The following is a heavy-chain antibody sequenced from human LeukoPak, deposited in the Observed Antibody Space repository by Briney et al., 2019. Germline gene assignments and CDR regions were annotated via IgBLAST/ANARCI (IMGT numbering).Heavy chain of an antibody. J-gene: IGHJ4*02. Sequence: SETLSLTCNVSGGSISNYYWSWIRQPPGKGLEWIGYMYHTGHTMYNSSLKSRVTMSLDTSKNHFSLRLSSVTAADTAVYFCAKPPFAPPFDYWGPGTLVTVSS. CDR2: MYHTGHT. D-gene: IGHD2-21*01. V-gene: IGHV4-59*08. CDR3: AKPPFAPPFDY. CDR1: GGSISNYY.